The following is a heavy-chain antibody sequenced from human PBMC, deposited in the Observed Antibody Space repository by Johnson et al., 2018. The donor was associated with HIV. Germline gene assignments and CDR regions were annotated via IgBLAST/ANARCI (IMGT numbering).Heavy chain of an antibody. J-gene: IGHJ3*02. Sequence: QVQLLESGGGVVQPGRSLRLSCAASGFTFSSYALYWVRQVPGKGLEWVATISYDGGNKYYADSVKGRFTISRDNSKNTLYLQMNSLRAEDTAVYYCARDGYYYDSSGYYDHDGFDIWGQGTMVTVSS. V-gene: IGHV3-30*04. D-gene: IGHD3-22*01. CDR1: GFTFSSYA. CDR3: ARDGYYYDSSGYYDHDGFDI. CDR2: ISYDGGNK.